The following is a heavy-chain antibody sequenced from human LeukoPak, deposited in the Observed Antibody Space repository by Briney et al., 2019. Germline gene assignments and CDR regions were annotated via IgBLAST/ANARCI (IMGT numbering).Heavy chain of an antibody. CDR2: IYHNGRT. CDR3: ARALTYYEILTGYSPAALDY. D-gene: IGHD3-9*01. J-gene: IGHJ4*02. V-gene: IGHV4-38-2*02. CDR1: GYSISSGYY. Sequence: SETLSLTCTVSGYSISSGYYWGWIRQPPGTGLEWIGSIYHNGRTYYNPSLKGRVIISVDTSKNQLSLKMSSVTAADTAVYYCARALTYYEILTGYSPAALDYWGQGTLVTVSS.